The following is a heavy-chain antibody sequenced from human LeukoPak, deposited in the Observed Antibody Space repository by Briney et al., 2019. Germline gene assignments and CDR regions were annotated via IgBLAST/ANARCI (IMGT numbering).Heavy chain of an antibody. D-gene: IGHD3-10*01. J-gene: IGHJ6*03. CDR2: MYYSGST. Sequence: PSETLSLTCTVSGDSISSLSYYWGWIRQPPGKGLEWIGSMYYSGSTYYNPSLKSRVTISVDTSKNQFSLRLTSVTAADTAVYYCARTTEEYYGSGKFRRYYSYYYYMDVWGKGTTVTVSS. CDR3: ARTTEEYYGSGKFRRYYSYYYYMDV. V-gene: IGHV4-39*01. CDR1: GDSISSLSYY.